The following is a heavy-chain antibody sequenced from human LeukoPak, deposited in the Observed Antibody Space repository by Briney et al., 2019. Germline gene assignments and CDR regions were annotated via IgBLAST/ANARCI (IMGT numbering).Heavy chain of an antibody. CDR3: AKGGYDSSGYYYFDY. CDR2: ISGSGGST. J-gene: IGHJ4*02. CDR1: GFTFSSYA. V-gene: IGHV3-23*01. Sequence: GGSLGLSCAASGFTFSSYAMSWVRQAPGRGLEWVSAISGSGGSTYYADSVKGRFTISRDNSKNTLYLQMNSLRAEDTAVYYCAKGGYDSSGYYYFDYWGQGTLVTVSS. D-gene: IGHD3-22*01.